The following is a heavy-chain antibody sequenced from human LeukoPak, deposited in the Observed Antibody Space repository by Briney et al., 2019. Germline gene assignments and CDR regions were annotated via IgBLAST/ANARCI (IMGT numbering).Heavy chain of an antibody. CDR1: GFTFSDYY. V-gene: IGHV3-11*01. Sequence: GGSLRLSCAASGFTFSDYYMSWIRQAPGKGLEWVSYISSSGSTIYYADSVKGRFTISRDNAKNSLYLQMNSLRAEDTAVYYCARGPPGGDALFYYYYGMDVWGQGTTVTVSS. CDR2: ISSSGSTI. J-gene: IGHJ6*02. D-gene: IGHD2-21*02. CDR3: ARGPPGGDALFYYYYGMDV.